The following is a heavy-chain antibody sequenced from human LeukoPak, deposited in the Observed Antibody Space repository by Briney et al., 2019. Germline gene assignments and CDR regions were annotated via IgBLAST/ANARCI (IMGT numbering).Heavy chain of an antibody. V-gene: IGHV3-15*01. Sequence: PGGSLRLSCAASGFTLSKAWMIWVRQGPGQGLEWVGRIKTKTDGGTTDYAAPVKGRFTISRDDSKNTLYLQMNSLKTEDTAVYYCSTDFMTGGMDYWGQGTLVTVSS. D-gene: IGHD1-14*01. CDR1: GFTLSKAW. CDR2: IKTKTDGGTT. CDR3: STDFMTGGMDY. J-gene: IGHJ4*02.